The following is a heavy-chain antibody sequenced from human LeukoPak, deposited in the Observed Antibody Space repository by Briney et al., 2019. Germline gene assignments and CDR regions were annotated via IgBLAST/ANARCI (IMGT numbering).Heavy chain of an antibody. D-gene: IGHD1-26*01. V-gene: IGHV3-23*01. J-gene: IGHJ4*02. CDR3: AKDSKMRSPPGQNDY. CDR2: ISGSGGST. Sequence: PGGSLRLSCAASGFTFSSYGMSWVRQAPGKGLEWVSAISGSGGSTYYADSVKGRFTISRDNSKNTLYLQMNSLRAEDTAVYYCAKDSKMRSPPGQNDYWGQGTLVTVSS. CDR1: GFTFSSYG.